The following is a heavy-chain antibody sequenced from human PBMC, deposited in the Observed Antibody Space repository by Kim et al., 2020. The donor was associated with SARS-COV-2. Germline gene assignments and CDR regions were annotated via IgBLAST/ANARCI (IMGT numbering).Heavy chain of an antibody. CDR2: IYYSGST. D-gene: IGHD2-2*01. Sequence: SETLSLTCTVSGGSISSYYWSWIRQPPGKGLEWIGYIYYSGSTNYNPSLKSRVTISVDTSKNQFSLKLSSVTAADTAVYYCARLQSGGSSLYYYYGLDVWGHGTPVTVSS. CDR3: ARLQSGGSSLYYYYGLDV. V-gene: IGHV4-59*01. J-gene: IGHJ6*02. CDR1: GGSISSYY.